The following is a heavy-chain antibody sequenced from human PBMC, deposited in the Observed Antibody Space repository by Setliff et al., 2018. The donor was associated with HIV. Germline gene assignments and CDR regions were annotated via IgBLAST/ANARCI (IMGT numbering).Heavy chain of an antibody. CDR2: VYTTGGT. CDR1: GGSISSGIYY. D-gene: IGHD2-8*02. V-gene: IGHV4-61*09. Sequence: SETLSLTCAVSGGSISSGIYYWIWIRQPAGKGLEWIGHVYTTGGTNYNPSLESRLTISVDTSRNQFSLRLSSVTAADTAVYYCARAPTGVTNAFDIWGQGTMVTVSS. J-gene: IGHJ3*02. CDR3: ARAPTGVTNAFDI.